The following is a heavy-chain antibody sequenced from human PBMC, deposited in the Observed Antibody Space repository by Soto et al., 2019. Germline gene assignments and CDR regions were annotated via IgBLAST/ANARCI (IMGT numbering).Heavy chain of an antibody. CDR3: ASLSGDIPYVEYFQH. D-gene: IGHD5-12*01. CDR2: IYYSGGT. V-gene: IGHV4-39*01. J-gene: IGHJ1*01. CDR1: GGSISSSSYF. Sequence: QLQLQESGPGLVKPLETLSLTCTVSGGSISSSSYFWGWIRQPPGKGLEWIGSIYYSGGTYYNPSLKSRVTISVDTSKNQFSLRLSSVTATDTAVYYCASLSGDIPYVEYFQHWGLGTLVTVSS.